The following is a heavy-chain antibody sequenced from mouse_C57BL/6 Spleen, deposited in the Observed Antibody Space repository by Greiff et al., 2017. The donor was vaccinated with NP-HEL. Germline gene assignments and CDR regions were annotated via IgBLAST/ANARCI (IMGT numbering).Heavy chain of an antibody. CDR3: TRALRSTVVATYYAMDY. CDR2: IDLETGGT. V-gene: IGHV1-15*01. D-gene: IGHD1-1*01. CDR1: GYTFTDSE. J-gene: IGHJ4*01. Sequence: QVQLQQSGAELVRPGASVTLSCKASGYTFTDSEMHWVKQTPVHGLEWIGAIDLETGGTAYNQKFKGKAILTADKSSSTAYMELRSLTSEDSAVYYCTRALRSTVVATYYAMDYWGQGTSVTVSS.